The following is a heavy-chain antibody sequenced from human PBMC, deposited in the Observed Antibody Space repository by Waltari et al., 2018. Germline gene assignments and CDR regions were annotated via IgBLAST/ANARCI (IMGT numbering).Heavy chain of an antibody. D-gene: IGHD3-22*01. V-gene: IGHV3-30*04. J-gene: IGHJ6*02. CDR1: VFPFRSVA. CDR3: ARDYCDRTYCHGMDV. Sequence: VQLVESGGGVVSPGRFLRFPCGGSVFPFRSVAFPWVRQAPGKGLEWVAVISYNERNIYYVDSVKGRFTISRDNSKKMLYLQMNSLRGEDTAVYYCARDYCDRTYCHGMDVWGQGTTVTVSS. CDR2: ISYNERNI.